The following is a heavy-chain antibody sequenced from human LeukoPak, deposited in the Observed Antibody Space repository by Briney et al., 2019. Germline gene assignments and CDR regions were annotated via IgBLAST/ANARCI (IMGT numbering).Heavy chain of an antibody. CDR3: ATDGAGSSGSYYKSAFDI. CDR2: FDPEDGET. D-gene: IGHD3-10*01. Sequence: ASVKVSCKVSGYTLTELSMHWVRQAPGKGLEWMGGFDPEDGETIYAQKFQGRVTMTEDTSTDAAYMELSSLRSEDTAVYYCATDGAGSSGSYYKSAFDIWGQGTMVTVSS. CDR1: GYTLTELS. J-gene: IGHJ3*02. V-gene: IGHV1-24*01.